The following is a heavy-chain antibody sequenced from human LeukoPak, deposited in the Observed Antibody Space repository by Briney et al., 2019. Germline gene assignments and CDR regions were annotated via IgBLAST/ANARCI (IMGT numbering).Heavy chain of an antibody. CDR1: GFIVSSNH. V-gene: IGHV3-66*01. D-gene: IGHD5-24*01. CDR2: IYINAGTT. J-gene: IGHJ4*02. Sequence: GGSLRPSCAASGFIVSSNHMNWVRQTPGKGLEWVSIIYINAGTTHYADSVKGRFIISRDNSENTVYLQMNNLRADDSAVYYCARDGSNFYFDYWGQGALVTVSS. CDR3: ARDGSNFYFDY.